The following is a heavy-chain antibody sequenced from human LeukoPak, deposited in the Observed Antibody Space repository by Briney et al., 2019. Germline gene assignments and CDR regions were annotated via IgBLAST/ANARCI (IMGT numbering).Heavy chain of an antibody. J-gene: IGHJ5*02. CDR3: ARDQDGEPTSNWFDP. CDR2: INPNSGGT. CDR1: GYTFTGYY. Sequence: ASVKVSCKASGYTFTGYYMHWVRQAPGQGLEWMGWINPNSGGTNYAQKFQGRVTMTRDTSISTAYMELSRLRSDDTAVYYCARDQDGEPTSNWFDPWGQGTLVTVSS. D-gene: IGHD1-26*01. V-gene: IGHV1-2*02.